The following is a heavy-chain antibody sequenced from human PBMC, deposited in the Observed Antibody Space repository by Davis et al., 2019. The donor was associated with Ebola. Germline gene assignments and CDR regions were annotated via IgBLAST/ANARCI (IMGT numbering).Heavy chain of an antibody. V-gene: IGHV5-51*01. J-gene: IGHJ3*02. D-gene: IGHD1-20*01. CDR2: IYTGDSDT. CDR1: GNSFSSLW. Sequence: GESLKISCKGSGNSFSSLWIAWVRQMPGKGLEWMGIIYTGDSDTRSSPSFRGQVTISADNSITTAYLQWSALRASDTAMYYCATLRRTITGMDDAFDIWGQGTLVTVSS. CDR3: ATLRRTITGMDDAFDI.